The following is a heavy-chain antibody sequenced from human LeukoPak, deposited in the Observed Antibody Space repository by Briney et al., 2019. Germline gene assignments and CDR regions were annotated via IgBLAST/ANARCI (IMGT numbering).Heavy chain of an antibody. Sequence: PGGSLRLSCAASRYTFRDYYMSWVRQAPGKGVEWIAYISSNGRTIYYADSVRGRFTISRDNDKRSMYMLMNSLRVDHTAVYYCVRDSPRVRGWFDPWGQGTLVTVSS. J-gene: IGHJ5*02. CDR2: ISSNGRTI. D-gene: IGHD3-10*01. V-gene: IGHV3-11*01. CDR3: VRDSPRVRGWFDP. CDR1: RYTFRDYY.